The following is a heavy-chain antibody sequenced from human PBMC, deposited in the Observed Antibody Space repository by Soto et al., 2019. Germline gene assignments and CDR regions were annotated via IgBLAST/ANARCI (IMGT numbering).Heavy chain of an antibody. Sequence: GGSLRLSCAASGFNFDEYAMHWVRQAPGRGPEWVTGVSWNSGSISYADSVKGRFTIARDNAKRSLYLQMNSLRVEDTALYYCVKETAANDTGLWQRYAMDVWGQGTTVTVSS. CDR3: VKETAANDTGLWQRYAMDV. V-gene: IGHV3-9*01. D-gene: IGHD6-25*01. J-gene: IGHJ6*02. CDR1: GFNFDEYA. CDR2: VSWNSGSI.